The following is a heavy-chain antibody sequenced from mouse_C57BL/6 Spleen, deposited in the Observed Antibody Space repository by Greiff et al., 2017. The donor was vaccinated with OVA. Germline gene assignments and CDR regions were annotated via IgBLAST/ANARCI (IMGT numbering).Heavy chain of an antibody. CDR3: ARSLLRANYAMDY. CDR1: GFSLTSYG. J-gene: IGHJ4*01. V-gene: IGHV2-6*01. D-gene: IGHD1-2*01. Sequence: VKLMESGPGLVAPSQSLSITCTVSGFSLTSYGVDWVRQSPGKGLEWLGVIWGVGSTTYNSALKSRLIISKDYSKSQVFLKMNSLLTDDTAMYYCARSLLRANYAMDYWGQGTSVTVSS. CDR2: IWGVGST.